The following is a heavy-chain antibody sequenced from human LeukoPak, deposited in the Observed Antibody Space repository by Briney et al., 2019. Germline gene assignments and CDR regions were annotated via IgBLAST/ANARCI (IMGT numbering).Heavy chain of an antibody. CDR2: IDPNGGGT. Sequence: ASVKVSCKASGYTFTGYYMHWVRQAPGQGLEWMGGIDPNGGGTKYAQKFQGRVTMARDTSISTAYMELSRLTSDDTAVYYCARGGGLAVAGTRFDYWGQGTLVTVSS. CDR3: ARGGGLAVAGTRFDY. V-gene: IGHV1-2*02. D-gene: IGHD6-13*01. CDR1: GYTFTGYY. J-gene: IGHJ4*02.